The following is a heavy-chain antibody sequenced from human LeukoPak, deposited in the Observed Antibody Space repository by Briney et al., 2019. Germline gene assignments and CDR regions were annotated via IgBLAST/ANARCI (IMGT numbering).Heavy chain of an antibody. CDR3: ARGSAAGFDY. Sequence: SETLSLTCTVSGGSISTSNYYWGWIRQPPGKGLEWIGEINHSGSTNYNPSLKSRVTISVDTSKNQFSLKLSSVTAADTAVYYCARGSAAGFDYWGQGTLVTVSS. V-gene: IGHV4-39*07. CDR2: INHSGST. D-gene: IGHD6-6*01. CDR1: GGSISTSNYY. J-gene: IGHJ4*02.